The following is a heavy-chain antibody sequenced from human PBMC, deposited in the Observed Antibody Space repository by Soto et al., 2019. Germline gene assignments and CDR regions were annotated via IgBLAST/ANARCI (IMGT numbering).Heavy chain of an antibody. V-gene: IGHV1-3*01. CDR1: GYTFTSYA. CDR3: AATYYDFWSGYYSPYYYGMDV. Sequence: ASVKVSCKASGYTFTSYAMHWVRQAPGQRLERMGWINAGNGNTKYSQKFQGRVTITRDTSASTAYMELSSLRSEDTAVYYCAATYYDFWSGYYSPYYYGMDVWGQGTTVTVSS. CDR2: INAGNGNT. J-gene: IGHJ6*02. D-gene: IGHD3-3*01.